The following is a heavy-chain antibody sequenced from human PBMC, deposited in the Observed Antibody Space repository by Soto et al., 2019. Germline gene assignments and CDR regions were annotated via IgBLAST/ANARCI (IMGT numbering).Heavy chain of an antibody. CDR3: ARAAMGGSSWPFDY. D-gene: IGHD6-13*01. CDR2: IYHSGST. V-gene: IGHV4-4*02. J-gene: IGHJ4*02. Sequence: QVQLQESGPGLVKPSGTLSLTCAVSGGSISSSNWWSWVRQPPGKGLEWIGEIYHSGSTNYNPSLRSRITIAVDKSKNQFSLKLSSVTAADTAVYYCARAAMGGSSWPFDYWGQGTLVTVSS. CDR1: GGSISSSNW.